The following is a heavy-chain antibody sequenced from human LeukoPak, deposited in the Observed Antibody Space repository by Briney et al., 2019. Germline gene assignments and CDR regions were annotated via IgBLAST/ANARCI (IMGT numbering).Heavy chain of an antibody. CDR2: IYYSGST. J-gene: IGHJ4*02. D-gene: IGHD5-12*01. CDR1: GGSISSGGYS. V-gene: IGHV4-31*03. CDR3: ARDGGDSSGYDSPDD. Sequence: SQTLSLTCTVSGGSISSGGYSWSWIRQHPGKGLEWIGYIYYSGSTYYNPSLKSRVTLSVATSKNQFSLKLSSVTAADTAVYYCARDGGDSSGYDSPDDWGQGTLVTVSS.